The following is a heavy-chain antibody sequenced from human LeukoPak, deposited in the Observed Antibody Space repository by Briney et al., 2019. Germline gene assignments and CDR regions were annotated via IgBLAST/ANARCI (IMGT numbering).Heavy chain of an antibody. CDR2: INLNNGGT. CDR3: ARDAPDDY. J-gene: IGHJ4*02. Sequence: ASVKVSCEASGYTFTGYYMHWVRQAPGQGLEWMGGINLNNGGTNYAQKFPGRVTMTRDTSISTAYMELSRLRSDDTVVYYCARDAPDDYWGQGTLVTVSS. V-gene: IGHV1-2*05. CDR1: GYTFTGYY.